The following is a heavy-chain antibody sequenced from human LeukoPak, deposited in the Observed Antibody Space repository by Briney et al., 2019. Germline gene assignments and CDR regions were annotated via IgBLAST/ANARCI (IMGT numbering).Heavy chain of an antibody. CDR1: GGSISSYY. CDR3: ARDSGTTGEVKFDP. CDR2: IYTSGSI. D-gene: IGHD3-10*01. V-gene: IGHV4-4*07. Sequence: SETLSLTCTVSGGSISSYYWSWIRQPAGKGLERIGRIYTSGSITYNPSLKSRVSMSVDTSKNQFSLKLSSVTAADTAVYYRARDSGTTGEVKFDPWGQGTLVTVSS. J-gene: IGHJ5*02.